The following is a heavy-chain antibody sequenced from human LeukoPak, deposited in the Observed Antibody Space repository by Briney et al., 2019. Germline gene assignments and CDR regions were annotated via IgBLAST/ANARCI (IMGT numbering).Heavy chain of an antibody. Sequence: GRSLRLSCAASGFTFDDYAMHWVRQAPGKGLEWVSGISWNSGSIGYADSVKGRFTISRDNAKNSLYLQMNSLRAEDTALYYCAKGYSXGLPYGMDVWGQGTTVTVSS. CDR3: AKGYSXGLPYGMDV. V-gene: IGHV3-9*01. J-gene: IGHJ6*02. D-gene: IGHD5-18*01. CDR1: GFTFDDYA. CDR2: ISWNSGSI.